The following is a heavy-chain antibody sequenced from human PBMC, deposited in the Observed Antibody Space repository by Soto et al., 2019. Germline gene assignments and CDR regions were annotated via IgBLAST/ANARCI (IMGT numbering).Heavy chain of an antibody. CDR3: AREFASGSPNYDD. Sequence: SETLSLTCTVSGGSISSYYWSWIRQPPGKGLEWIGYIYYSGSTNYNPSLKSRVTISVDTSKNQFSLKLSSVTAADTAVYYCAREFASGSPNYDDWGMGTLVTVSS. CDR1: GGSISSYY. V-gene: IGHV4-59*12. J-gene: IGHJ4*02. CDR2: IYYSGST. D-gene: IGHD3-10*01.